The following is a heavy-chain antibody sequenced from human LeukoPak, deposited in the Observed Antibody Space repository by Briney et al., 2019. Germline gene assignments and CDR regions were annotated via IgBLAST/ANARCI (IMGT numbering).Heavy chain of an antibody. CDR1: GYSFTTYW. Sequence: GESLKISCKGSGYSFTTYWIGWVRQMPGKGLELLGVIYPGESDTRYSPSFQGQVTISADRSISTAYLQWSSLKASDTAMYYCARQLTEYYFDYWGQGTLVTVSS. J-gene: IGHJ4*02. CDR3: ARQLTEYYFDY. D-gene: IGHD3-9*01. CDR2: IYPGESDT. V-gene: IGHV5-51*01.